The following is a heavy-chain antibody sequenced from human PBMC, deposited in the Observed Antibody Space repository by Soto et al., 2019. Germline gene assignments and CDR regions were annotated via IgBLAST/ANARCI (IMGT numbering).Heavy chain of an antibody. D-gene: IGHD1-26*01. CDR2: INPNSGDT. Sequence: ASVKVSCKASGHTFTAHYVHWVRQVPGQGLEWMGWINPNSGDTKFAQKFQGRVTMTSDTPTSTAYMELRRLRSDDTAVYYCASESDTLMVAWEDGMDVWGQGTTVTAP. J-gene: IGHJ6*02. CDR1: GHTFTAHY. V-gene: IGHV1-2*02. CDR3: ASESDTLMVAWEDGMDV.